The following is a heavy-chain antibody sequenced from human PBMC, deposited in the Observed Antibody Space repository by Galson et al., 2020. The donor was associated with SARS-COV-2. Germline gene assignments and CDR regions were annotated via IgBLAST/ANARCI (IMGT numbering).Heavy chain of an antibody. Sequence: SVKVSCKASGGTFSSYAISWVRQAPGQGLEWMGRIIPILGIANYAQKFQGRVTITADKSTSTAYMELSSLRSEDTAVYYCATSPTHPHDYGDYRVTQWLPTEGIDDYWGQGTLVTVSS. CDR2: IIPILGIA. J-gene: IGHJ4*02. CDR1: GGTFSSYA. CDR3: ATSPTHPHDYGDYRVTQWLPTEGIDDY. V-gene: IGHV1-69*04. D-gene: IGHD4-17*01.